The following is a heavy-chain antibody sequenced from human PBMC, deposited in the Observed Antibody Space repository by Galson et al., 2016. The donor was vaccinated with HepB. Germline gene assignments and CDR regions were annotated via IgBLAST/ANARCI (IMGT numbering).Heavy chain of an antibody. D-gene: IGHD3-22*01. Sequence: SLRLSCAASGFIFSDYDMSWIRQAPGKGLEWVSYISSSGSTIYYAASVEARFTISRDNAKNSLYLQMNRLRAEDTAVYYCARSVGSTDYYDSGGYFISSYFDLWGRGTLVTVSS. CDR2: ISSSGSTI. CDR3: ARSVGSTDYYDSGGYFISSYFDL. V-gene: IGHV3-11*01. J-gene: IGHJ2*01. CDR1: GFIFSDYD.